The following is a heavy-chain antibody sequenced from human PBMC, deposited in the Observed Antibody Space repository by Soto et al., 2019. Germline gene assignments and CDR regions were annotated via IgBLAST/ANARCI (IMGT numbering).Heavy chain of an antibody. CDR3: ARDSYDFWSGYYTFDY. V-gene: IGHV1-18*01. CDR2: ISAYNGNT. CDR1: GYTFTSYG. J-gene: IGHJ4*02. Sequence: QVQLVQSGAEVKKPGASVKVSCKASGYTFTSYGISWVRQAPGQGLEWMGWISAYNGNTNYAQKLQGRVTMTTDTSTSTDYMELRSLRSDDTAVYYCARDSYDFWSGYYTFDYWGQGTLVTVSS. D-gene: IGHD3-3*01.